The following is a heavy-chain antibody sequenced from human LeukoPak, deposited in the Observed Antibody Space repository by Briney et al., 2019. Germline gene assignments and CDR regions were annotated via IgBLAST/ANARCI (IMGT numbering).Heavy chain of an antibody. Sequence: PSETLSLTCAVYGGSFSGYYWSWIRQPPGKGLEWIGEINHSGSTNYNPSLKSRVTISVDTSKNQFSLKLSSVTAADTAVYYCARSKRGRSHNWNYVPLGANWFDPWGQGTLVTVSS. CDR1: GGSFSGYY. V-gene: IGHV4-34*01. CDR3: ARSKRGRSHNWNYVPLGANWFDP. J-gene: IGHJ5*02. D-gene: IGHD1-7*01. CDR2: INHSGST.